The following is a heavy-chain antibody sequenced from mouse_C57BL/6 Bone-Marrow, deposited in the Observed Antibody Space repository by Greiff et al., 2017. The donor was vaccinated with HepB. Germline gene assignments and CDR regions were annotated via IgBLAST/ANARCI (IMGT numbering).Heavy chain of an antibody. Sequence: EVHLVESGGGLVKPGGSLKLSCAASGFTFSDYYMYWVRQTPEKRLEWVAYISNGGGSTYYPDTVKGRFTISRDNAKNTLYLQMSRLKSEDTAMYYCASPQLGSFAYWGQGTLVTVSA. D-gene: IGHD4-1*02. V-gene: IGHV5-12*01. CDR3: ASPQLGSFAY. CDR1: GFTFSDYY. CDR2: ISNGGGST. J-gene: IGHJ3*01.